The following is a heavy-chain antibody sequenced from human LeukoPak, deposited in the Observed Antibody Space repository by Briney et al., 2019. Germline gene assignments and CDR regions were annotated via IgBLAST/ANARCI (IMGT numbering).Heavy chain of an antibody. CDR3: ARESIVVVVAARWFDP. CDR1: GGTFSSYA. V-gene: IGHV1-69*13. D-gene: IGHD2-15*01. CDR2: IIPIFGTA. Sequence: ASVKVSCKASGGTFSSYAISWVRQAPGQGLEWMGGIIPIFGTANYAQKFQGRVTITADESTSTAYMELSSLRSEDTAVYYCARESIVVVVAARWFDPWGQGTLVTVSP. J-gene: IGHJ5*02.